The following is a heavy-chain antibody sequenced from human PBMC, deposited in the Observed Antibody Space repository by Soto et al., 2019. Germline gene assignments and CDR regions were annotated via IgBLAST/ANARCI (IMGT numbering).Heavy chain of an antibody. V-gene: IGHV3-49*03. CDR2: IRSKAYGGTT. Sequence: PGGSLRLSCTASGFTFGDYAMSWFRQAPGKGLEWVGFIRSKAYGGTTEYAASVKGRFTISRDDSKSIAYLQMNSLKTEDTAVYYCTRDPSVDSSSWYVWELQVYYYGMDVWGQGTTVTVSS. CDR1: GFTFGDYA. CDR3: TRDPSVDSSSWYVWELQVYYYGMDV. J-gene: IGHJ6*02. D-gene: IGHD6-13*01.